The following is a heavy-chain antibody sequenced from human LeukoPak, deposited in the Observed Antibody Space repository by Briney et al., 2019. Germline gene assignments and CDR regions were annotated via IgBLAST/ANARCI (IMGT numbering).Heavy chain of an antibody. D-gene: IGHD3-3*01. Sequence: KPSETLSLTCTVSDGSISSYFWSWIRQPPGKGLEWIGYIFYSGSTNYNPSLKGRVTISVDTSQNHFSLKLSSVTAADTAVYYCARSGPYYDFWSGTRGAFDIWSQGTMVTVSS. CDR1: DGSISSYF. J-gene: IGHJ3*02. CDR2: IFYSGST. V-gene: IGHV4-59*01. CDR3: ARSGPYYDFWSGTRGAFDI.